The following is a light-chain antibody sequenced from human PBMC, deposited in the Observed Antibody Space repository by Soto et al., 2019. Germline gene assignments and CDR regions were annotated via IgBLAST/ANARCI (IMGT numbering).Light chain of an antibody. CDR2: KAS. CDR1: QSISSW. CDR3: QQYNSFSWT. V-gene: IGKV1-5*03. Sequence: MNLSPATVSAHIGDRVPIICRASQSISSWLAWYQQKAGKAPKLLISKASNLDSGVPSRFSGSGSGTEFNLTIRSLQPEDFATYYCQQYNSFSWTFGQGTKVDIK. J-gene: IGKJ1*01.